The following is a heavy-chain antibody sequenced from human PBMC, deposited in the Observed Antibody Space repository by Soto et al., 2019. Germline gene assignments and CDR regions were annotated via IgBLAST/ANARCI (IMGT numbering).Heavy chain of an antibody. D-gene: IGHD3-22*01. V-gene: IGHV1-69*13. J-gene: IGHJ6*02. Sequence: SVEVSCKDSGGTFSSCAISWVRQAPGQGLEWMGGIIPIFGTANYAQKFQGRVTITADESTSTAYMELSSLRSEDTAVYYCARDLXVYYDSSGYYYYYGMDVWGQGATVTVSS. CDR1: GGTFSSCA. CDR2: IIPIFGTA. CDR3: ARDLXVYYDSSGYYYYYGMDV.